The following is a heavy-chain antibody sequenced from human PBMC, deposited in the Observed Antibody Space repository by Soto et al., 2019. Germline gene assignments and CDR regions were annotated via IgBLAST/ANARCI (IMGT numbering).Heavy chain of an antibody. V-gene: IGHV3-74*01. CDR3: ARGTT. CDR1: GFTFSSYW. CDR2: INGDGSRT. Sequence: EVQVVESGGGLVQPGGSLRLSCVVSGFTFSSYWMHWVRQAPGKGLVCVSRINGDGSRTEYADSVKGRFTISRDNAKNMVYLQMISLRAEDTAVYYCARGTTRGQGPLVTVSS. D-gene: IGHD1-1*01. J-gene: IGHJ4*02.